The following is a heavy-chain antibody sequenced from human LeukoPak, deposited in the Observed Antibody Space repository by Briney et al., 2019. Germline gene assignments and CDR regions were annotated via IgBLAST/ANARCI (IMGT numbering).Heavy chain of an antibody. CDR1: GYTLTELS. V-gene: IGHV1-24*01. D-gene: IGHD6-19*01. CDR2: FDPEDGET. Sequence: ASVKVSCKVSGYTLTELSMHWVRQAPGKGLEWMGGFDPEDGETIYAQKFQGRVTMTEDTSTDTAYMELSSLRSEDTAVYYCATGGITGIAVAGFDYWGQGTLVTVSS. CDR3: ATGGITGIAVAGFDY. J-gene: IGHJ4*02.